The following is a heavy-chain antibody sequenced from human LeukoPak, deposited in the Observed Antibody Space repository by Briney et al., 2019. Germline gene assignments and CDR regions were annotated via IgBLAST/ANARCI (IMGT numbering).Heavy chain of an antibody. J-gene: IGHJ3*02. V-gene: IGHV4-59*01. CDR3: ARFGGPHAFDI. CDR1: GGSISNYY. Sequence: SETLSLTCNVSGGSISNYYWSWIRQPPGKGLEWIAYINYSGSTNYNPSLKSRVTISVDTSKNHFSLTLSSVTAADTAVYYCARFGGPHAFDIWGQGTMVTVSS. CDR2: INYSGST. D-gene: IGHD3-3*01.